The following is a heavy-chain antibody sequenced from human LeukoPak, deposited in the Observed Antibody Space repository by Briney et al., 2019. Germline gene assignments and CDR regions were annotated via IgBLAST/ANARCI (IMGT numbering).Heavy chain of an antibody. CDR2: ISYDGSNK. J-gene: IGHJ4*02. CDR1: GFTFSSYA. Sequence: GGSLRLSCAASGFTFSSYAMHWVRQAPGKGLEWVAVISYDGSNKYYADSVKGRFTISRDNSKNTLYLQMNSLRAEDTAVYYCARIAVRGVNEFDYWGQGTLVTVSS. D-gene: IGHD3-10*01. V-gene: IGHV3-30-3*01. CDR3: ARIAVRGVNEFDY.